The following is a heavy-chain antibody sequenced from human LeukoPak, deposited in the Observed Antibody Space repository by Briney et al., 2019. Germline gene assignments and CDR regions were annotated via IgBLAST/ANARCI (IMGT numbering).Heavy chain of an antibody. CDR1: GFIFSDYY. CDR3: ARDWNGDDYFDY. Sequence: GGSLRLSCAASGFIFSDYYMSWIRQAPGKGLEWVSYISSSSRYTNYADSVKGRFAISRDNAKNSLYLQMNSLRAEDTAVYYCARDWNGDDYFDYWGQGTLVTVSS. V-gene: IGHV3-11*05. J-gene: IGHJ4*02. CDR2: ISSSSRYT. D-gene: IGHD1-1*01.